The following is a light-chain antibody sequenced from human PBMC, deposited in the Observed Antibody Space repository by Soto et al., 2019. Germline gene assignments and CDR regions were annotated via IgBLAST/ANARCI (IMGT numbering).Light chain of an antibody. V-gene: IGKV3-20*01. CDR3: QQYGSSRWT. CDR2: GAS. Sequence: IVLAQSPGTLSLSPGERATLSCTASHSVSSSYLAWYQQKPGQAPRLLIYGASSRATGIPDRFSGSGSGTDFTLTISRLEPEDFAVYYCQQYGSSRWTFGQGTKVDIK. J-gene: IGKJ1*01. CDR1: HSVSSSY.